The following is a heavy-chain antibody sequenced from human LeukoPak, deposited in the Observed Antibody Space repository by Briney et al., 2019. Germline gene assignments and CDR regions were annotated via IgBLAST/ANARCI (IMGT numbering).Heavy chain of an antibody. Sequence: GASVKVSCKVSGYTLTELSMHWVRQAPGKGLEWMGGFDPEDGETIYAQKFQGRVTMTEDTSTDTAYMELSSLRSEDTAVYYCATEGYCSGGSCYHWGYWGQGTLVTVSS. J-gene: IGHJ4*02. CDR2: FDPEDGET. CDR1: GYTLTELS. D-gene: IGHD2-15*01. V-gene: IGHV1-24*01. CDR3: ATEGYCSGGSCYHWGY.